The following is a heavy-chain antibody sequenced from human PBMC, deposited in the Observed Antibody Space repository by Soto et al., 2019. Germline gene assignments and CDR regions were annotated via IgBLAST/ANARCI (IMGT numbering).Heavy chain of an antibody. J-gene: IGHJ5*02. CDR3: ARESSSYNWFDP. V-gene: IGHV1-8*01. Sequence: ASVKVSCKASGYTFTSYDINWVRQATGQGLEWMGWMNPNSGNTGYAQKFQGRVTMTRNTSASTAYMELSSLRSEDTAVYYCARESSSYNWFDPWGQGTLVTVSS. D-gene: IGHD6-13*01. CDR1: GYTFTSYD. CDR2: MNPNSGNT.